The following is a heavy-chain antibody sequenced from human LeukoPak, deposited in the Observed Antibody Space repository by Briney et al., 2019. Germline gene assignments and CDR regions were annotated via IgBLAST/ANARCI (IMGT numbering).Heavy chain of an antibody. CDR2: IKNDGSEE. CDR1: GFTFSRYW. CDR3: ARAIRGSAVDTGDR. V-gene: IGHV3-7*04. D-gene: IGHD3-10*01. J-gene: IGHJ4*02. Sequence: GALRLSFAASGFTFSRYWMRWVRQAPGKGLEGVANIKNDGSEEYYVDSVKGRFTISRDNARNSLFLQMNSLTVEDTAVYYCARAIRGSAVDTGDRWGQGTLVTVSS.